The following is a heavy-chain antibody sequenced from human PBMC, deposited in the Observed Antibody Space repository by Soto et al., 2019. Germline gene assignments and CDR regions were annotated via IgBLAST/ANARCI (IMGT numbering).Heavy chain of an antibody. CDR1: GFNFCGPY. CDR2: IYSGGST. CDR3: ARDQPGDFWSGLIWFDP. D-gene: IGHD3-3*01. J-gene: IGHJ5*02. V-gene: IGHV3-66*01. Sequence: PGGSLRLSCAASGFNFCGPYMRWVRQASGKGLQWVSVIYSGGSTYYADSVKGRCTISRDNSKNTLYLQMNSLRAEDTAVYYCARDQPGDFWSGLIWFDPWGQGTLVTVSS.